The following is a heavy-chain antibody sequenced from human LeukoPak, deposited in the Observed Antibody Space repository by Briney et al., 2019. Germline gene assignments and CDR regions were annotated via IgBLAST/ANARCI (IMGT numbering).Heavy chain of an antibody. V-gene: IGHV1-2*02. J-gene: IGHJ4*02. CDR3: ARGEALPSPDLDY. CDR2: INPNSGGT. D-gene: IGHD3-3*02. Sequence: ASVKVSCKASGYTFTGYYMHWARQAPGQGLEWMGWINPNSGGTNYAQKFQGRVTMTRDTSISTAYMELSRLRSDDTAVYYCARGEALPSPDLDYWGQGTLVTVSS. CDR1: GYTFTGYY.